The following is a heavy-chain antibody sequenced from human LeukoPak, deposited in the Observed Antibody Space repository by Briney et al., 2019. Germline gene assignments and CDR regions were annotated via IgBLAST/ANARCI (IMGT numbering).Heavy chain of an antibody. Sequence: GALVKVSCKASGYTFTSYGISWVRQAPGQGLEWMGWISAYNGNTNYAQKLQGRVTMTTDTSTSTAYMELRSLRSDDTAVYYCARDFFSAVAAQYNWFDPWGQGTLVTVSS. CDR1: GYTFTSYG. V-gene: IGHV1-18*01. CDR3: ARDFFSAVAAQYNWFDP. CDR2: ISAYNGNT. D-gene: IGHD6-19*01. J-gene: IGHJ5*02.